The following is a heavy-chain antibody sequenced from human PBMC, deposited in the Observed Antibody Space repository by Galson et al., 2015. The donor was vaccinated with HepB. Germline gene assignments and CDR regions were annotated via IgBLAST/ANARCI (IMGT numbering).Heavy chain of an antibody. Sequence: SLRLSCAVSGLTFSIFEMNWVRQAPGKGLEWVSYISSTGSSIFYADSVKGRFTISRDNAKKSLYLQMNSLTAEDTAVYYCVPGGYIGRNWFDPWGQGTLVTVSS. CDR1: GLTFSIFE. D-gene: IGHD1-26*01. CDR2: ISSTGSSI. V-gene: IGHV3-48*03. CDR3: VPGGYIGRNWFDP. J-gene: IGHJ5*02.